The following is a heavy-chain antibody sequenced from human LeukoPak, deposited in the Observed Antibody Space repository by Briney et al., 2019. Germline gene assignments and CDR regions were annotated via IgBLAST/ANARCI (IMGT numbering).Heavy chain of an antibody. CDR2: IYTSGST. J-gene: IGHJ6*02. Sequence: PSQTLSLTCTVSGGSISSGSYYWGWIRQPGGKGLEWIGRIYTSGSTNYHPSLKSRVTLSVDTSKNQFSLKLSSVTAADTAVYYCARGITIFGVVTAMDVWGQGTTVTVSS. V-gene: IGHV4-61*02. CDR1: GGSISSGSYY. CDR3: ARGITIFGVVTAMDV. D-gene: IGHD3-3*01.